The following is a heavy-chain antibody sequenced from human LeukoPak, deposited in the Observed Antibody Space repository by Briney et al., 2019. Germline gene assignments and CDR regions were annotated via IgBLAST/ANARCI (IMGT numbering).Heavy chain of an antibody. CDR1: GGSISSSTNH. D-gene: IGHD3-22*01. J-gene: IGHJ4*02. V-gene: IGHV4-39*01. CDR3: ARQEGYFDTSGFFHY. Sequence: SSQTLSLTCTVSGGSISSSTNHWGWIRQPPGKGLEWIGSIYYSGGSTYYNPSLESRVTISVDTSKSQFSLKLSSVTAADTAVYYCARQEGYFDTSGFFHYWGQGTLVTVSS. CDR2: IYYSGGST.